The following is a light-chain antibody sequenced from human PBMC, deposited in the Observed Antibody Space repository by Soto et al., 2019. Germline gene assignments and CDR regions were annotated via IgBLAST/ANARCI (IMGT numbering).Light chain of an antibody. CDR1: QSIGSW. CDR3: QQYGSYSPWT. CDR2: KAS. J-gene: IGKJ1*01. V-gene: IGKV1-5*03. Sequence: DIQMTQSPSTLSASVGDRVTITCRASQSIGSWLAWYQQKPGKAPKLLIYKASSLESGGPSRFSGSGSGTEFTLTISSLQPDDFESYYCQQYGSYSPWTFGQGTKVEIK.